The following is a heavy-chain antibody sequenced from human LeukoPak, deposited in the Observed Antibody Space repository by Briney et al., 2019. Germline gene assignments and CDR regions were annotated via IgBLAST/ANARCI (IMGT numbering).Heavy chain of an antibody. V-gene: IGHV1-18*04. D-gene: IGHD5-24*01. CDR3: ARDGVEMATYYYYAMDV. CDR2: ISAYSGNT. CDR1: GFTFTSYG. Sequence: ASVKVSCKASGFTFTSYGFNWVRQAPGQGLECMGWISAYSGNTNFAQKVQGRVTMTTDTSTRTVYMELRSLRSDDTAVYYCARDGVEMATYYYYAMDVWGQGTTVTVSS. J-gene: IGHJ6*02.